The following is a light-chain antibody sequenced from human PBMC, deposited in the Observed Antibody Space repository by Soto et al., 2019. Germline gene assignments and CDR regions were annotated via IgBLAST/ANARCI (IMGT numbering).Light chain of an antibody. CDR2: DDN. J-gene: IGLJ3*02. CDR1: SSNIGDNY. V-gene: IGLV1-47*02. Sequence: QLVLTQAPSAYGTPGQRVTISCSGSSSNIGDNYVYWYQQVPGTAPKLLVVDDNQRPSGVPDRFSDSKSGTSAFLAISGLRSEDEADYYCAAWDNSLSGRVFGGGTKLTVL. CDR3: AAWDNSLSGRV.